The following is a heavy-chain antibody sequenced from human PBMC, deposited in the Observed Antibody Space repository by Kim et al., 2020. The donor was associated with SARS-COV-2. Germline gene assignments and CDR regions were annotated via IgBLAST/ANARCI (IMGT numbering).Heavy chain of an antibody. J-gene: IGHJ6*03. CDR1: GFTFSAYS. CDR2: ISGSGGIT. CDR3: AKRYYYASGSMDV. Sequence: GGSLRLSCVASGFTFSAYSITWVRQAPGKGLEWVSVISGSGGITYYADSVKGRFTISRDNSKNTLYLQMNSLRAEDTAVYYCAKRYYYASGSMDVWGKGT. V-gene: IGHV3-23*01. D-gene: IGHD3-10*01.